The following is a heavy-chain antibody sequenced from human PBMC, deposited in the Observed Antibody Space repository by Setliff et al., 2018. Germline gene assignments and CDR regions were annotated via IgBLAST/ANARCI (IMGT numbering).Heavy chain of an antibody. Sequence: PSETLSLTCSVAGGSMSNYYWSWIRQPPGKALEWIGYFYHSASSNYNPSLKGRVTMSADTSKNQLYLSLTSVSVADTAMYYCARSHYYASGNSHYYYMDVWGKGTAVTVSS. J-gene: IGHJ6*03. D-gene: IGHD3-10*01. V-gene: IGHV4-59*08. CDR3: ARSHYYASGNSHYYYMDV. CDR1: GGSMSNYY. CDR2: FYHSASS.